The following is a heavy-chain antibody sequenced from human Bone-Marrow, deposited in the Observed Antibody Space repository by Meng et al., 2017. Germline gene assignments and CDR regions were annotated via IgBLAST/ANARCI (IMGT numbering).Heavy chain of an antibody. Sequence: ASVKVSCKASGYTFTSYGISWVRQAPGQGLEWMGWISAYNGNTNYAQKLQGRVTMTTDTSTSTAYMELRSLRSDDTAVYYCARDTGGDNNCNDQLWADAFDIWGQGRMVTVSS. D-gene: IGHD1-20*01. CDR3: ARDTGGDNNCNDQLWADAFDI. CDR2: ISAYNGNT. V-gene: IGHV1-18*01. CDR1: GYTFTSYG. J-gene: IGHJ3*02.